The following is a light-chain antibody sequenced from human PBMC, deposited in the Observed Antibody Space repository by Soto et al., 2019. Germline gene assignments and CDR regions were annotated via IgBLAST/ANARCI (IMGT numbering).Light chain of an antibody. Sequence: QSVLTQPASVSGSPGQSITISCSGTSNDVGTYNLVSWYQHHPGKPPKLIIYEVSRRPSGVSNRFSGSKSGSTASLTISGLQAEDEAHYYCCSYAGSSTFDVVFGRGTKLTVL. CDR1: SNDVGTYNL. CDR3: CSYAGSSTFDVV. J-gene: IGLJ2*01. CDR2: EVS. V-gene: IGLV2-23*02.